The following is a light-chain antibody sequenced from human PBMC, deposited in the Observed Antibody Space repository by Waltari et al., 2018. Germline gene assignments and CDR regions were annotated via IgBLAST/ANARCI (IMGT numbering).Light chain of an antibody. CDR1: QSVSSSY. J-gene: IGKJ1*01. CDR3: QQYGSSPRT. Sequence: EIVLTQSPGTLSLSPGETATLSCRASQSVSSSYLAWYQQKPGQAPRLLIYDASSRATDIPDRFSGSGSGTDFTLTISRLEPEDFVVYYCQQYGSSPRTFGQGTKVEIK. CDR2: DAS. V-gene: IGKV3-20*01.